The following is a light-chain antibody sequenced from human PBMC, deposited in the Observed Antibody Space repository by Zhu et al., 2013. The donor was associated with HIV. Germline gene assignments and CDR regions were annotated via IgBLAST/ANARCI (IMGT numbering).Light chain of an antibody. CDR1: HSISTF. CDR2: DAS. Sequence: AIRMTQSPSSLSASTGDRITLTCRASHSISTFLAWYQQRSGKSPQLLISDASTLQNGVPSRFNGSGSGTYFTLTINCLQSEDFATYFCQQYSDFRTFGQGTEGGDQT. J-gene: IGKJ1*01. V-gene: IGKV1-8*01. CDR3: QQYSDFRT.